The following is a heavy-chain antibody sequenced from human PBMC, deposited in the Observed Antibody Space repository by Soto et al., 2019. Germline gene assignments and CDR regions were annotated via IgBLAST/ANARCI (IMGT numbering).Heavy chain of an antibody. V-gene: IGHV1-58*01. CDR3: AASRDDSSGYYSGYYFDY. CDR2: IVVGSGNT. D-gene: IGHD3-22*01. CDR1: GFTFTSSA. Sequence: GASVKVSCKASGFTFTSSALQWVRQARGQRLEWIGWIVVGSGNTNYAQKFQERVTITRDMSTSTAYMELSSLRSEDTAVYYCAASRDDSSGYYSGYYFDYWGQAPLVTVSS. J-gene: IGHJ4*02.